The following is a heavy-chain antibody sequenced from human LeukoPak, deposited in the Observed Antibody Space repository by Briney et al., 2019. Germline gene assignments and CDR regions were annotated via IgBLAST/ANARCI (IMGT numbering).Heavy chain of an antibody. J-gene: IGHJ4*02. V-gene: IGHV4-30-2*01. D-gene: IGHD2-2*02. CDR1: GGSISSGGYY. CDR2: IYHSGST. CDR3: ARADCSSTSCYIGAFDY. Sequence: SQTLSLTCTVSGGSISSGGYYWSWIRQPPGKGLEWIGYIYHSGSTYYNPSLKSRVTISVDRSKNQFSLKLSSVTAADTAVYYCARADCSSTSCYIGAFDYWGQGTLVTVSS.